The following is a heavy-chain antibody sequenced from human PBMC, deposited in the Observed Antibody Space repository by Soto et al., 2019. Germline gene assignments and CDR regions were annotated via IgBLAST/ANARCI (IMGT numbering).Heavy chain of an antibody. D-gene: IGHD2-15*01. CDR3: ARGADMVVAARGSPPPPNNWFDP. CDR1: GGSISSGDYY. J-gene: IGHJ5*02. CDR2: IYYSGST. V-gene: IGHV4-30-4*01. Sequence: SSETLSLTCTVSGGSISSGDYYWSWIRQPPGKGLEWIGYIYYSGSTYYNPSLKSRVTISVDTSKNQFSLKLSSVTAADTAVYYCARGADMVVAARGSPPPPNNWFDPWGQGTLVTVSS.